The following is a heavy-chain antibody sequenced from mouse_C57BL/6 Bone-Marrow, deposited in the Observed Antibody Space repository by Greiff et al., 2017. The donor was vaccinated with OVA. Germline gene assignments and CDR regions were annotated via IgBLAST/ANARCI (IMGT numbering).Heavy chain of an antibody. CDR3: ARDPHYYGSSPWYFDV. D-gene: IGHD1-1*01. Sequence: VQLKESGGGLVKPGGSLKLSCAASGFTFSSYAMSWVRQTPEKRLEWVATISDGGSYTYYPDNVKGRFTISRDNAKNNLYLQMSHLKSEDTAMYYCARDPHYYGSSPWYFDVWGTGTTVTVSS. CDR1: GFTFSSYA. J-gene: IGHJ1*03. CDR2: ISDGGSYT. V-gene: IGHV5-4*01.